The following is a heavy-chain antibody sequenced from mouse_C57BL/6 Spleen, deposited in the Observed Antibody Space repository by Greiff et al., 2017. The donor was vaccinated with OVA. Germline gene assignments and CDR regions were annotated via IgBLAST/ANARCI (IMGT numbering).Heavy chain of an antibody. CDR3: AGGRYCGSSFFYFDY. V-gene: IGHV1-18*01. CDR2: INPNNGGT. D-gene: IGHD1-1*01. J-gene: IGHJ2*01. Sequence: EVKLQQSGPELVKPGASVKIPCKASGYTFTDYNMDWVKQSHGKSLEWIGDINPNNGGTIYNQKFKGKATLTVDKSSSTAYMELRSLTSEDTAVYYCAGGRYCGSSFFYFDYWGQGTTLTVSS. CDR1: GYTFTDYN.